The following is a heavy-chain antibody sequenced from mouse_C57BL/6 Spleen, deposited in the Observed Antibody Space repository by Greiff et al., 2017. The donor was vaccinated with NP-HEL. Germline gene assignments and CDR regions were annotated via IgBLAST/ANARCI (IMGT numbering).Heavy chain of an antibody. CDR2: IYPGDGDT. Sequence: VQLQQSGPELVKPGASVKISCKASGYAFSSSWMNWVKQRPGKGLEWIGRIYPGDGDTNYNGKFKGKATLTADKSSSTAYMQLSSLTSEDSAVYFCARITPYYYGSSYEGYAMDYWGQGTSVTVSS. J-gene: IGHJ4*01. V-gene: IGHV1-82*01. CDR1: GYAFSSSW. CDR3: ARITPYYYGSSYEGYAMDY. D-gene: IGHD1-1*01.